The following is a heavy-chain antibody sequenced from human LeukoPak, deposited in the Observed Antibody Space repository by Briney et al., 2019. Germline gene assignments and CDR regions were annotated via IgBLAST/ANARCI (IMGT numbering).Heavy chain of an antibody. J-gene: IGHJ4*02. CDR2: LSAYNSNA. CDR1: GYTFTRYG. D-gene: IGHD5-18*01. CDR3: ARVVYTYVYALDY. Sequence: ASVKVSCKASGYTFTRYGISWVRQAPGQGLEWMGWLSAYNSNANNAQNLQGRVTMTTDTSTSTAYMELRSLRSGDTAVYYCARVVYTYVYALDYWGQGTLVTVSS. V-gene: IGHV1-18*01.